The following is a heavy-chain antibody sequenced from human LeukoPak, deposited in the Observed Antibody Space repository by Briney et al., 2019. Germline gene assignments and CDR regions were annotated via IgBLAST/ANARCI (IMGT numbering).Heavy chain of an antibody. J-gene: IGHJ4*02. D-gene: IGHD1-26*01. Sequence: GASVKVSCKASGYTFTGYYMHWVRQAPGQGLEWMGWINPNSGGTNYAQKFQGRVTMTRDTSISTAYMELSRLRSDDTAVYYCARDTTGLSGVSIFDYWGQGTLVTVSS. CDR3: ARDTTGLSGVSIFDY. V-gene: IGHV1-2*02. CDR1: GYTFTGYY. CDR2: INPNSGGT.